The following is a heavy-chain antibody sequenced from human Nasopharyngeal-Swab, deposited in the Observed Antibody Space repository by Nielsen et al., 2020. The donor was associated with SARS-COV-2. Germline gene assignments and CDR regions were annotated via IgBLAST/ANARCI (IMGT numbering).Heavy chain of an antibody. V-gene: IGHV1-69*13. Sequence: SVKVSCKASGGTFISYAISWVRQAPGQGLEWMGGIIPIFATANYAQKFQGRVTITADESTSTAYMELSSLRSEDTAVYYCAFTGPYDSGGNYFDYWGQGTLVTVSS. J-gene: IGHJ4*02. CDR2: IIPIFATA. CDR1: GGTFISYA. CDR3: AFTGPYDSGGNYFDY. D-gene: IGHD3-22*01.